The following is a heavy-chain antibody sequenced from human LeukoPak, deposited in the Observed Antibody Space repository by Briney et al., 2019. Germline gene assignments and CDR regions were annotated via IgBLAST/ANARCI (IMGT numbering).Heavy chain of an antibody. CDR3: ARRHCTNGVCFFDY. CDR2: INPRGGST. Sequence: GASVKASCKASGYTFTGYYTHWVRQAPGQGLEWMGIINPRGGSTSYAQKFQGRVTMTRDTSTSTVYMELSSLRSEDTAVYYCARRHCTNGVCFFDYWGQGTLVTVSS. J-gene: IGHJ4*02. D-gene: IGHD2-8*01. V-gene: IGHV1-46*01. CDR1: GYTFTGYY.